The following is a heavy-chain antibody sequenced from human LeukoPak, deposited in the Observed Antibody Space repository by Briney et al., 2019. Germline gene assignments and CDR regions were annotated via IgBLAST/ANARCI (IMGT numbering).Heavy chain of an antibody. CDR3: ANEYSKGDI. D-gene: IGHD4-11*01. Sequence: PGGSLRLSCAASGFTFSDYYMSWIRQAPGKGLEWVSYISSSGSTIYYADSVKGRFTISRDNSKNTLYLQMNSLRAEDAAVYYCANEYSKGDIWGQGTMVTVSS. CDR2: ISSSGSTI. V-gene: IGHV3-11*01. J-gene: IGHJ3*02. CDR1: GFTFSDYY.